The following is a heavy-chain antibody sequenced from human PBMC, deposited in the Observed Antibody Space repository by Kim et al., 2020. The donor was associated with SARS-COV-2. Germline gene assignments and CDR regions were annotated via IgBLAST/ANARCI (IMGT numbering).Heavy chain of an antibody. Sequence: SETLSLTCTVSGGSISSSSYYWGWIRQPPGKGLEWIGSIYYSGSTYYNPSLKSRVTISVDTSKNQFSLKLSSVTAADTAVYYCARHLRGTMIVVVITPLNYFDSWGQGTLVTVSS. CDR2: IYYSGST. V-gene: IGHV4-39*01. J-gene: IGHJ4*02. CDR1: GGSISSSSYY. D-gene: IGHD3-22*01. CDR3: ARHLRGTMIVVVITPLNYFDS.